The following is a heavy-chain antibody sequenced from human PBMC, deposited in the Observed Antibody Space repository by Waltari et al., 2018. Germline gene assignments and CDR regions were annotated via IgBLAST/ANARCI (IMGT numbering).Heavy chain of an antibody. D-gene: IGHD3-10*01. V-gene: IGHV3-23*01. CDR3: AMGPMVQGVITPLGY. CDR1: GFTFSSYA. J-gene: IGHJ4*02. Sequence: EVQLLESGGGLVQPGGSLRLSCAASGFTFSSYAMSWVRQAPGKGLEWVSAIRGSGGSTYYADSVKGRFTISRDNSKNTLYLQMNSLRAEDTAVYYCAMGPMVQGVITPLGYWGQGTLVTVSS. CDR2: IRGSGGST.